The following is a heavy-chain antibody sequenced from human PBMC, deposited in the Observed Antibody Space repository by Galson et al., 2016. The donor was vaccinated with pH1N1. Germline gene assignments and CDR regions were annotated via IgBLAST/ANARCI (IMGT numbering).Heavy chain of an antibody. V-gene: IGHV3-53*01. CDR3: ARGVNVNLAED. CDR2: LYDDGST. D-gene: IGHD3-16*01. J-gene: IGHJ4*02. Sequence: SLRLSCAASRFIIRSNYMNWVRQAPGKGLEWVSILYDDGSTYYAESVKGRFTISRDNSKNMLYLQMNSLRTEDTAVYYCARGVNVNLAEDWGQGTLVTVSS. CDR1: RFIIRSNY.